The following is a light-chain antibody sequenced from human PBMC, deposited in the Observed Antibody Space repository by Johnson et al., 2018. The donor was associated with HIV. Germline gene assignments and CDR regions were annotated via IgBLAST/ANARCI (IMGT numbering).Light chain of an antibody. CDR1: SSNIGNNY. J-gene: IGLJ1*01. Sequence: HSVLTQPPSVSVAPGQKVTIYCSGSSSNIGNNYVSWYQQLPGTAPKLLIYDNNKRPSGIPDRFSGSKSGTSATLGITGLQTGDEADYYCGTWDSSLSAYVLGTGTKVTVL. V-gene: IGLV1-51*01. CDR2: DNN. CDR3: GTWDSSLSAYV.